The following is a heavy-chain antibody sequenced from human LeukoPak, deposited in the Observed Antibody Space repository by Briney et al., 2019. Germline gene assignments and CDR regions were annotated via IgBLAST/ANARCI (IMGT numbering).Heavy chain of an antibody. Sequence: SETLSLTCTVSGGSISSYYWSWVRQPPGKGLEWVGYIYYRGSTNYNPSLKSRVTISVDTSKNQFSLKLSSVTAADTAVYYCARVGCSGGSCYSDAFDIWGQGTMVTVSS. J-gene: IGHJ3*02. CDR1: GGSISSYY. V-gene: IGHV4-59*01. CDR2: IYYRGST. D-gene: IGHD2-15*01. CDR3: ARVGCSGGSCYSDAFDI.